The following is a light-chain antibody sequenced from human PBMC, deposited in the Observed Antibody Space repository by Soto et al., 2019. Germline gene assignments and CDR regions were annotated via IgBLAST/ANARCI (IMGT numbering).Light chain of an antibody. J-gene: IGLJ3*02. V-gene: IGLV2-14*01. CDR1: SSDVGDYSY. Sequence: QSALTQPASVSGSPGQSITISCTGASSDVGDYSYVSWYQHHPGQAPELLIYEVSNRPSGVSHRFSGSKSGNTASLTISGLQAEDEADYYCSSYTDRSTNTWVFGGGTKLTVL. CDR2: EVS. CDR3: SSYTDRSTNTWV.